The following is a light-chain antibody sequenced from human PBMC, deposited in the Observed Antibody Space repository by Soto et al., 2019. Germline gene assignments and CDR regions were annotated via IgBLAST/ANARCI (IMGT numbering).Light chain of an antibody. V-gene: IGKV3-20*01. CDR2: GAS. Sequence: EMVLTQSPDTLSLSPGERATLSCRASQSVSSSYLAWYQQKPGQAPRLLIYGASSRDTGIPDRFSGSGSGTDFTLTISRLEPEDFAVYYCQQYGSSPLTFGGGTKVDIK. J-gene: IGKJ4*01. CDR3: QQYGSSPLT. CDR1: QSVSSSY.